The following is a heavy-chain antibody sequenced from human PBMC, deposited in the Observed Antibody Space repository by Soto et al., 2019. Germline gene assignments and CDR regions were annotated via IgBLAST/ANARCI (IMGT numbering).Heavy chain of an antibody. J-gene: IGHJ5*02. CDR2: INHSGST. Sequence: QVQLQQWGAGLLKPSETLSLTCAVYGGSFSGYYWSWIRHPPGKGLEWIGEINHSGSTNYNPSLKSRVTISVDTSKNQFSLKLSSVTAADTAVYYCARAYTLGAVNYNWFDPWGQGTLVTVSS. CDR3: ARAYTLGAVNYNWFDP. CDR1: GGSFSGYY. D-gene: IGHD3-16*01. V-gene: IGHV4-34*01.